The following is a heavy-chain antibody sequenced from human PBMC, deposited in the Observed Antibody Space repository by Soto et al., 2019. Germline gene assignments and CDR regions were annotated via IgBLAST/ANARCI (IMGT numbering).Heavy chain of an antibody. CDR1: GYTFTSYY. J-gene: IGHJ6*02. Sequence: SSVNFSCKPSGYTFTSYYMHWLRQAPGQGLEWMGIINPSGGSKSYAQKFQGRVTMTRDTSTSTVYMELSSLRSEDTAVYYCARDRVNYDFWSGYYAQRLMDVWGQGTTVTVSS. D-gene: IGHD3-3*01. V-gene: IGHV1-46*01. CDR3: ARDRVNYDFWSGYYAQRLMDV. CDR2: INPSGGSK.